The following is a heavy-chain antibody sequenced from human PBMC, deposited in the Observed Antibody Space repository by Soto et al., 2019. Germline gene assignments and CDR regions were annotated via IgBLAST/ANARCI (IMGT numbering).Heavy chain of an antibody. CDR3: AKDRRKWGDSPFEQ. Sequence: QVQLVESGGGVVQPGRSLRLSCAASGFTFSKFGMHWLRQAPGRGLEWVAGISNDGSDEYYVDSVKGRFNISRDNSKITLSLQMKSLRFEDTAVYFCAKDRRKWGDSPFEQWGQGTLVTVSS. V-gene: IGHV3-30*18. J-gene: IGHJ4*02. CDR2: ISNDGSDE. CDR1: GFTFSKFG. D-gene: IGHD2-21*02.